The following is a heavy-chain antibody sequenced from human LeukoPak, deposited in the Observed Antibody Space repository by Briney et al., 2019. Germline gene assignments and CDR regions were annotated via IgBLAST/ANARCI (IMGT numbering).Heavy chain of an antibody. D-gene: IGHD3-22*01. CDR3: ARGSHDISGYRYFFDY. CDR2: INQDGSAG. CDR1: GFTFRSFW. Sequence: GGSLRLSCAASGFTFRSFWMSWVRQAPGKGLEWVANINQDGSAGYFVDSVKGRFTISRDNAMTSLYLHMDSLRDEDTGIYFCARGSHDISGYRYFFDYWGQGTLVTVSS. V-gene: IGHV3-7*01. J-gene: IGHJ4*02.